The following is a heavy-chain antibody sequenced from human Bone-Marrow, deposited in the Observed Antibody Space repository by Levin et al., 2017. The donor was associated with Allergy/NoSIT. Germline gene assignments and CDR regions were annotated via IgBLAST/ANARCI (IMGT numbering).Heavy chain of an antibody. CDR2: IIPIFGTA. J-gene: IGHJ4*02. CDR1: GGTFSSYA. CDR3: ARGGSDSSGYYYGFHFDY. V-gene: IGHV1-69*13. D-gene: IGHD3-22*01. Sequence: SVKVSCKASGGTFSSYAISWVRQAPGQGLEWMGGIIPIFGTANYAQKFQGRVTITADESTSTAYMELSSLRSEDTAVYYCARGGSDSSGYYYGFHFDYWGQGTLVTVSS.